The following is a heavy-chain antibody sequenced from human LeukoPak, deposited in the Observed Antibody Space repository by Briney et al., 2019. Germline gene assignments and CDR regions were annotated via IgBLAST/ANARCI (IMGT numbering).Heavy chain of an antibody. CDR2: ISGSGHST. J-gene: IGHJ1*01. V-gene: IGHV3-23*01. Sequence: GGSLRLSCAASGFTFISYAMTWVRQAPGKGLQWVSAISGSGHSTHYADSVKGRFTISRDNSKNTLYLQMNSLRAEDTAVYYCAREDRYSSSWYTKYFQHWGQGTLVTVSS. CDR1: GFTFISYA. CDR3: AREDRYSSSWYTKYFQH. D-gene: IGHD6-13*01.